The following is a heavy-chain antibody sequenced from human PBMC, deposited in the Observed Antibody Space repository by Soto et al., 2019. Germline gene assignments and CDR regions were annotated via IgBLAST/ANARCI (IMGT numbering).Heavy chain of an antibody. D-gene: IGHD3-9*01. V-gene: IGHV1-18*01. J-gene: IGHJ6*02. CDR1: GYTFTSHG. Sequence: GGSGKGSCKASGYTFTSHGISWGRQAPGQRLEWMGWISAYNGNTNYAQKLQGRVTMTTDTSTSTAYMELRSLRSDDTAVYYCARLRYDILTTNRYGMDVWGQGTTVTVSS. CDR2: ISAYNGNT. CDR3: ARLRYDILTTNRYGMDV.